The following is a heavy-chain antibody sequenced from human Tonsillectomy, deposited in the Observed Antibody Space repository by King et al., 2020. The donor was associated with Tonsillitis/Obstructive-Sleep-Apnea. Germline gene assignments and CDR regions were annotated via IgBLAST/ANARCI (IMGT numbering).Heavy chain of an antibody. D-gene: IGHD5-24*01. CDR1: GYSFTSYW. CDR2: IYPGDSVT. CDR3: ARRLNRIGDGGVN. V-gene: IGHV5-51*01. J-gene: IGHJ4*02. Sequence: VQLVQSGAEVKKPGESLKISCKGSGYSFTSYWIGWGRQMPGKGLEWRGIIYPGDSVTRYSPSFQGQVTISADKSISTAYLQWSSLKASDTAMYYCARRLNRIGDGGVNWGQGTLVTVSS.